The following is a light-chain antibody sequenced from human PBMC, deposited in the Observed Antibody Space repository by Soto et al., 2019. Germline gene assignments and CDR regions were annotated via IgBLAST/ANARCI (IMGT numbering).Light chain of an antibody. V-gene: IGLV4-69*01. CDR2: LNSDGSH. CDR1: SGHSSYA. CDR3: QTWGTGGVV. J-gene: IGLJ2*01. Sequence: QLVLTQSPSASASLGASVKLTCTLSSGHSSYAIAWHQQQPEKGPRYLMKLNSDGSHSKGDGIPDRFSGSSSGAERYLTIAILEDEDEADYYCQTWGTGGVVFGGWTKLTV.